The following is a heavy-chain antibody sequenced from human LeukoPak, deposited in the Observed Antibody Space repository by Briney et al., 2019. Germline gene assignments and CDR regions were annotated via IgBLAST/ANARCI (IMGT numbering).Heavy chain of an antibody. J-gene: IGHJ4*02. CDR2: IRYDGSNK. CDR1: GFTFSSYG. CDR3: AKIGSWGSDY. V-gene: IGHV3-30*02. D-gene: IGHD3-10*01. Sequence: GGSLRLSCAASGFTFSSYGIHWVRQAPGKGLDWVTFIRYDGSNKYYADSVKGRFTISRDNSKNTLYLQMNSLRAEDTAVYYCAKIGSWGSDYWGQGTLVTVSS.